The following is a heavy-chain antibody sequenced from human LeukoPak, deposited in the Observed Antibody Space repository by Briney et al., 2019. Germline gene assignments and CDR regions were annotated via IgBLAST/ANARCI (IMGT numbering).Heavy chain of an antibody. CDR2: ISSSSSYI. Sequence: PGGSLRLSCAASGFTFSSYSMNWVRQAPGKGLEWVSSISSSSSYIYYADSVKGRFTISRDNAKNSLYLQMNSLRAEDTAVYYCASGLTVTTLGWFDPWAQGTLVTVSS. V-gene: IGHV3-21*01. CDR1: GFTFSSYS. J-gene: IGHJ5*02. D-gene: IGHD4-17*01. CDR3: ASGLTVTTLGWFDP.